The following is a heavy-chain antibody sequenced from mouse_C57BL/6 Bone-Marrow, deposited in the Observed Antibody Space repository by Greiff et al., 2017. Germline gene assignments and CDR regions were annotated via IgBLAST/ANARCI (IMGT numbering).Heavy chain of an antibody. D-gene: IGHD2-4*01. Sequence: EVQLQQSGPELVKPGASVKISCKASGYSFTDYNMNWVKQSNGKSLEWIGVINPNYGTTSYNQKFKGKATLTVDQSSTTSYLQLNSPTSEDSAVYYCASGYDYDYAMDYWGQGTSVTVSS. CDR1: GYSFTDYN. J-gene: IGHJ4*01. V-gene: IGHV1-39*01. CDR3: ASGYDYDYAMDY. CDR2: INPNYGTT.